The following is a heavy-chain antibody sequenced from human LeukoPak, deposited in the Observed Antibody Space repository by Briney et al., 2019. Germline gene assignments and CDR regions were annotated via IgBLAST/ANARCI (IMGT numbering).Heavy chain of an antibody. J-gene: IGHJ4*02. CDR2: INSDGSST. D-gene: IGHD6-13*01. CDR3: ARHSSSWYYFDY. Sequence: GGSLRLSCAASGFTFSSYWMHWVRQAPGKGLVWVSRINSDGSSTSYADSVKGRFTISRDNAKNMLYLQMNSLRAEDTAVYYCARHSSSWYYFDYWGQGTLVTVSS. V-gene: IGHV3-74*01. CDR1: GFTFSSYW.